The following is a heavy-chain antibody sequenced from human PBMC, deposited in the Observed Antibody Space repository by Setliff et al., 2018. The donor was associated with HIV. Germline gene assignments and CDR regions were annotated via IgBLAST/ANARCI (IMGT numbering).Heavy chain of an antibody. CDR2: IFHSGST. D-gene: IGHD3-22*01. CDR1: GDLIRNSYYY. J-gene: IGHJ4*02. V-gene: IGHV4-39*01. CDR3: ARHDNYDNGGYYNLYYFDS. Sequence: SETLSLTCDVSGDLIRNSYYYWGWIRQPPGKGLEWIGSIFHSGSTYYAPSLQSRVTISIDKARDQFSLKLSSVTAADTAVYFCARHDNYDNGGYYNLYYFDSWGPGTLVTVSS.